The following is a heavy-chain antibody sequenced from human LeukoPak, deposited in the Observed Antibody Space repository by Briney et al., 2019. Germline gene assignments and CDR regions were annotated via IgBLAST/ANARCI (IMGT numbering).Heavy chain of an antibody. V-gene: IGHV3-23*01. D-gene: IGHD3-22*01. CDR3: AKSPPYSIVVVITRMAVPNY. Sequence: PGGSLRLSCVASGFTFSSYAMHWVRQAPGKGLEWVSAISGSGGSTYYADSVKGRFTISRDNSKNTLYLQMNSLRAEDTAVYYCAKSPPYSIVVVITRMAVPNYWGQGTLVTVSS. CDR1: GFTFSSYA. CDR2: ISGSGGST. J-gene: IGHJ4*02.